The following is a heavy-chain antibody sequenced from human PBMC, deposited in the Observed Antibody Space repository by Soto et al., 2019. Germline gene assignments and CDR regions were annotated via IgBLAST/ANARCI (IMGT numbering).Heavy chain of an antibody. CDR3: AREQNFWSGYYTREYYFDY. Sequence: QVQLVESGGGVVQPGRSLRLSCAASGFTFSSYAMHWVRQAPGKGLEWVAVISYDGSNKYYADSVKGRFTISRDNSKNKLYLQMNRLRAEDTAVYYCAREQNFWSGYYTREYYFDYWGQGTLVTVSS. CDR2: ISYDGSNK. J-gene: IGHJ4*02. CDR1: GFTFSSYA. D-gene: IGHD3-3*01. V-gene: IGHV3-30-3*01.